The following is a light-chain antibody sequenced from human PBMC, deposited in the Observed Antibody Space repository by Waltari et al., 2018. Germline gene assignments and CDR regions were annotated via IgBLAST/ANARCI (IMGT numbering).Light chain of an antibody. J-gene: IGLJ1*01. CDR3: SSYTTSSAPGV. Sequence: QSALTPPASVSGSPGQSITISCSGTDSDVGAYDFVSWYQQHPGKAPHLIIYEVSNRPSGISNRFSASKSGNMASLTISGLQAEDEADYYCSSYTTSSAPGVFGTGTRVTVL. CDR2: EVS. V-gene: IGLV2-14*01. CDR1: DSDVGAYDF.